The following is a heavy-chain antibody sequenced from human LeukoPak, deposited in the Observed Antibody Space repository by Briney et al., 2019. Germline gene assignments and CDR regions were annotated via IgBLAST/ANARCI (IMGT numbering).Heavy chain of an antibody. D-gene: IGHD2-2*01. CDR1: GFTVSSNY. CDR2: FYSGGST. Sequence: GGSLRLSCAASGFTVSSNYMSWVRQAPGKGLEWVSVFYSGGSTYYADSVKGRFTISRDNSKNTLYLQMNSLRAEDTAVYYCARDHRYCSSTSCYVYFDYWGQGTLVTVSS. J-gene: IGHJ4*02. V-gene: IGHV3-66*02. CDR3: ARDHRYCSSTSCYVYFDY.